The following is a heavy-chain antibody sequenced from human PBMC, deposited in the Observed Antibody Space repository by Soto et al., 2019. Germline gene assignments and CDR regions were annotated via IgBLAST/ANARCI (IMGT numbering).Heavy chain of an antibody. V-gene: IGHV1-8*01. Sequence: WASVKVSCKASGYTFTSYDINWVRQATGQGLEWMGWMNPNSGNTGYAQKFQGRVTMTRNTSISTAYMELSSLRSEDTAVYYCARGSVWAVPADMRLYYWGQGTLVTVSS. CDR2: MNPNSGNT. CDR3: ARGSVWAVPADMRLYY. J-gene: IGHJ4*02. CDR1: GYTFTSYD. D-gene: IGHD2-2*01.